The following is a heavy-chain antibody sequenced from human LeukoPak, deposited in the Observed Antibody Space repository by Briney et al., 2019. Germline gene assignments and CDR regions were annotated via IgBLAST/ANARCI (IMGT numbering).Heavy chain of an antibody. Sequence: GASVTVSFKASGGTFSSYAISWVRQAPGQGLEWMGGIIPIFGTANYAQKFQGRVTITADESTRTAYMELSSLRSEDTAVYYCARSYYYGSGRYPHDAFDIWGQGTMVTVSS. J-gene: IGHJ3*02. CDR2: IIPIFGTA. CDR3: ARSYYYGSGRYPHDAFDI. CDR1: GGTFSSYA. D-gene: IGHD3-10*01. V-gene: IGHV1-69*13.